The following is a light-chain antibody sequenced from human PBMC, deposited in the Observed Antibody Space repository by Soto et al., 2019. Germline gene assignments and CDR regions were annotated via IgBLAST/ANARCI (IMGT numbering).Light chain of an antibody. CDR3: QQYNNWPPMYA. V-gene: IGKV3-15*01. CDR2: GAS. CDR1: QSVSSL. Sequence: EIVMTQSPATLSVSPGERATLSCRASQSVSSLLAWYQQKPGQDPRLLIYGASTRATGIPARFRGSRSKTEFTRTITGLQCDDFGVYYGQQYNNWPPMYAFGQGTKLEIK. J-gene: IGKJ2*01.